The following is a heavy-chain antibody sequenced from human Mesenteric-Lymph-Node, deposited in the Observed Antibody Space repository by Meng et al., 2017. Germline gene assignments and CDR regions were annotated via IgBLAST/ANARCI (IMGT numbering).Heavy chain of an antibody. V-gene: IGHV4-39*06. J-gene: IGHJ4*02. CDR3: TTLYGDSIS. CDR1: GDSISSSTFY. D-gene: IGHD4-17*01. Sequence: RLRLPESGPGLVKPSETLSLTCTVSGDSISSSTFYWGWIRQPPGKGLEWIGSIYYSGRTNYNPSVKSRVSMSVDKSQNHFSLRLSSVTAADTAVYYCTTLYGDSISWGQGTLVTVSS. CDR2: IYYSGRT.